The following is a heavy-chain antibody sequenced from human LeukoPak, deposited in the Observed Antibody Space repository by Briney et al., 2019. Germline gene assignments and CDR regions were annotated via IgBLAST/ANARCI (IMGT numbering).Heavy chain of an antibody. CDR2: ISSSSTYI. J-gene: IGHJ6*02. V-gene: IGHV3-21*01. D-gene: IGHD4-17*01. CDR3: ARDSYGDYLSGYYYNGMDV. Sequence: GGSLRLSCAASGFTFSSYSMNCVRQAPGKGLEWVSSISSSSTYIYYADSLKGRFTISRDNAKNSLYLQMNSLRGEDTAVYYCARDSYGDYLSGYYYNGMDVWGQGTTVTVSS. CDR1: GFTFSSYS.